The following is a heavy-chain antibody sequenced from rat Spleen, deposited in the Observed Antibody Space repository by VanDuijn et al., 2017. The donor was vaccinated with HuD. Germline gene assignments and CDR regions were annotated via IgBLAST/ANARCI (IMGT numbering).Heavy chain of an antibody. CDR2: ISYDGSST. Sequence: EVQLVESGGGLVQPGRSLKLSCAASGFTFSDYYMAWVRQAPTKGLEWVATISYDGSSTYYRDSVKGRFTISRDNAKSTLYLQMDSLRSEDTATYYCARHYGTYFDYWGQGVMVTVSS. V-gene: IGHV5-7*01. CDR1: GFTFSDYY. J-gene: IGHJ2*01. CDR3: ARHYGTYFDY. D-gene: IGHD1-11*01.